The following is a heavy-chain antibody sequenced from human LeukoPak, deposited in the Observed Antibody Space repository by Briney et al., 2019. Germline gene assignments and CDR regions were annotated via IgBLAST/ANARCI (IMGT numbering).Heavy chain of an antibody. V-gene: IGHV4-59*08. CDR3: ARHGGWLAGARN. J-gene: IGHJ4*02. CDR1: GGSISSYY. D-gene: IGHD6-19*01. Sequence: SETLSLTCTVSGGSISSYYWSWFRQPPGKGLEWIGCIYSSGSTNYIPSLKSRVTISVDTSKNQFSLKLTSVTAADTAVYYCARHGGWLAGARNWGQGTLVTVSS. CDR2: IYSSGST.